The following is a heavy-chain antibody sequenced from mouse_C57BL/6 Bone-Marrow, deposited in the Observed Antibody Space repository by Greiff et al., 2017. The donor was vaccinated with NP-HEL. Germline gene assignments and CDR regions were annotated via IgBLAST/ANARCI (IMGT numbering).Heavy chain of an antibody. D-gene: IGHD2-3*01. Sequence: DVMLVESGGGLVKPGGSLKLSCAASGFTFSDYGMHWVRQAPEKGLEWVAYISSGSSTIYYADTVKGRFTISRDNAKNTLFLQMTSLRSEDTAMYYCARSDYDGYYVGYFDVWGTGTTVTVSS. J-gene: IGHJ1*03. CDR1: GFTFSDYG. CDR3: ARSDYDGYYVGYFDV. CDR2: ISSGSSTI. V-gene: IGHV5-17*01.